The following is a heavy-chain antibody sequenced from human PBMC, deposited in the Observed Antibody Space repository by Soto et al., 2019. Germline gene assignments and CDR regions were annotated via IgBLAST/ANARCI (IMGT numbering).Heavy chain of an antibody. CDR2: ISSGGAT. V-gene: IGHV4-28*01. CDR3: TRKTGGYYFFEY. Sequence: QVQLQESGPGLVKPSDTLSLTCAVSGTSISGGYWWGWIRQTPGKGLEWIGYISSGGATHYNPSLGSRLTMSVDTSRSQFSLKLSSVTAVDAALYYCTRKTGGYYFFEYWGRGTLVTVSS. J-gene: IGHJ4*02. CDR1: GTSISGGYW. D-gene: IGHD2-8*02.